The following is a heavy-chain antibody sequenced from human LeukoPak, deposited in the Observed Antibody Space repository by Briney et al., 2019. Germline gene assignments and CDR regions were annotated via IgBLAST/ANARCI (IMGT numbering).Heavy chain of an antibody. CDR3: TRPNGDYYYYYMDV. V-gene: IGHV3-49*04. CDR1: GFTFGDYA. D-gene: IGHD4-17*01. CDR2: IRSKAYGGTT. Sequence: QPGRSLRLSCTASGFTFGDYAMSWVRQAPGKGLEWVGFIRSKAYGGTTEYAASVKGRFTISRDDSKSIAYLQMNSLKTEDTAVYYCTRPNGDYYYYYMDVWGKGTTVTVSS. J-gene: IGHJ6*03.